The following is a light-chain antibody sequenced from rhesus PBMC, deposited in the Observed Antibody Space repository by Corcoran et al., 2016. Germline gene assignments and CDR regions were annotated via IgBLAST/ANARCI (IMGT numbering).Light chain of an antibody. V-gene: IGKV3-42*03. Sequence: EIVLTQSPATLSLSPGERATLSCWASQSVSSRLAWYQQKPDQPPRLLFYDVSTRATGIPDRFSGSGSGTVFTLIINSLEPEDFAVYYCQQYGNWPLTFGGGTKVEI. CDR2: DVS. J-gene: IGKJ4*01. CDR3: QQYGNWPLT. CDR1: QSVSSR.